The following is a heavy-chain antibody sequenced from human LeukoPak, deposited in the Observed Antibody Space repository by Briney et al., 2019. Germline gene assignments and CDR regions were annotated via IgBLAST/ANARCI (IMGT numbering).Heavy chain of an antibody. D-gene: IGHD6-19*01. CDR3: ASPHSSGWYGGAFDI. J-gene: IGHJ3*02. CDR2: IYPADSDT. V-gene: IGHV5-51*01. Sequence: GESLKISCKGSGHSFTNYWIGWVRQMLGKGLEWMGIIYPADSDTRYSPSFQGQVTISADKSTSTAYLQWSSLKASDTARYYCASPHSSGWYGGAFDIWGQGTMVTVSS. CDR1: GHSFTNYW.